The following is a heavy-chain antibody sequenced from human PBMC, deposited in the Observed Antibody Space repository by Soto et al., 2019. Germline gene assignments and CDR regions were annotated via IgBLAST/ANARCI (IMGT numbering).Heavy chain of an antibody. CDR2: INAGNGNT. D-gene: IGHD3-22*01. Sequence: ASVKVSCKASGYTFTSYAMHWVRQAPGQRLEWMGWINAGNGNTKYSQKFQGRVTITRDTSASTAYMELSSLRSEDTAVYYCAREPSGSYYDSSGYLDQRGFDYWGQGTLVTVSS. CDR3: AREPSGSYYDSSGYLDQRGFDY. J-gene: IGHJ4*02. V-gene: IGHV1-3*01. CDR1: GYTFTSYA.